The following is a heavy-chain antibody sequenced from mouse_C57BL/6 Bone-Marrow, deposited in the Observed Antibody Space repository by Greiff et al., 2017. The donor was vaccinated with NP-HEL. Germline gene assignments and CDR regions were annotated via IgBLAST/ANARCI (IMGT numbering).Heavy chain of an antibody. CDR2: IFPGSGST. D-gene: IGHD2-2*01. CDR3: AREGVLWLPFDY. V-gene: IGHV1-75*01. CDR1: GYTFTDYY. Sequence: VQLHQSGPELVKPGASVKISCKASGYTFTDYYINWVKQRPGQGLEWIGWIFPGSGSTYYNEKFKGKATLTVDKSSSTAYMLLSGLTSEDSAVYFCAREGVLWLPFDYWGQGTTLTVSS. J-gene: IGHJ2*01.